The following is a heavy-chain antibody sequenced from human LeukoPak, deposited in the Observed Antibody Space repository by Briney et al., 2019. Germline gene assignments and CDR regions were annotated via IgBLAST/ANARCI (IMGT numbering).Heavy chain of an antibody. V-gene: IGHV1-2*06. CDR2: INPNSGGT. J-gene: IGHJ4*02. CDR1: GYTFTGYY. CDR3: ASIRYYYDSSGYLFDDY. D-gene: IGHD3-22*01. Sequence: ASVKVSFKASGYTFTGYYMHWVRQAPGQGLEWMGRINPNSGGTNYAQKFQGRVTMTRDTSISTDYMELSRLRSDDTAVYYCASIRYYYDSSGYLFDDYWGQGTLVTVSS.